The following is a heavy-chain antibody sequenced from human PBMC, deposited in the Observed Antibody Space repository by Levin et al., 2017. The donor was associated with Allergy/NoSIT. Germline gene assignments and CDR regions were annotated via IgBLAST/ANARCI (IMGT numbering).Heavy chain of an antibody. D-gene: IGHD3-10*01. CDR1: GDSISRGDYY. CDR3: ARAECAWLGECYGMDV. Sequence: SETLSLTCSVSGDSISRGDYYWSWIRQHPGEGLEWIGFISYSGSAYYNPSLKSRLTVSLDKSKNQFSLKLSSVTVAATAVYYCARAECAWLGECYGMDVWGQGTTVTVSS. CDR2: ISYSGSA. V-gene: IGHV4-31*03. J-gene: IGHJ6*02.